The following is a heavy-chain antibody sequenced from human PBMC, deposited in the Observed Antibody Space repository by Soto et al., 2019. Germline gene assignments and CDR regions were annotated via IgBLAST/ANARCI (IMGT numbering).Heavy chain of an antibody. Sequence: EVQLLESGGGLVQPGGSLRLSCAASGFTFSSFAMTWVRQAPGKELQWVSSISGSGRGTYCADSVKGRCTISRDNSKNTLELQMHSLRTEDTAVYYCAKGSRNCDSTSCYSLSAFDLWGQGTMVTVSS. D-gene: IGHD2-2*02. J-gene: IGHJ3*01. V-gene: IGHV3-23*01. CDR3: AKGSRNCDSTSCYSLSAFDL. CDR2: ISGSGRGT. CDR1: GFTFSSFA.